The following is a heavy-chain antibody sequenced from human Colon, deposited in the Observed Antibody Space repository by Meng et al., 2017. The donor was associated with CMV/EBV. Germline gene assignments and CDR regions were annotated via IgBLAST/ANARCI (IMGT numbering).Heavy chain of an antibody. CDR1: GGSISTSS. CDR3: ASPIAVESIG. J-gene: IGHJ4*02. D-gene: IGHD6-19*01. V-gene: IGHV3-21*01. CDR2: ISSSSSYI. Sequence: ETLSLTCTVSGGSISTSSFYWGWIRQAPGKGLEWVSSISSSSSYIYYADSVKGRFTISRDNAKNSLYLQMNSLRAEDTAVYYCASPIAVESIGWGQGTLVTVSS.